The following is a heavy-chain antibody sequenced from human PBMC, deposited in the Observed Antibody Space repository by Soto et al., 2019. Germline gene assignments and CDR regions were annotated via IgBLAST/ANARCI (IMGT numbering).Heavy chain of an antibody. J-gene: IGHJ6*02. CDR1: GGSISSSNW. D-gene: IGHD2-2*03. CDR3: ARGRLDIVLVPAAEYYYYYGMDV. V-gene: IGHV4-4*02. CDR2: IYHSGST. Sequence: QVQLQESGPGLVKPSGTLSLTCAVSGGSISSSNWWSWVRQPPGKGLEWIGEIYHSGSTNYNPSLKSRVTISVDKSKNQFSLKLSSVTAADTAVYYCARGRLDIVLVPAAEYYYYYGMDVWGQGTTVTVSS.